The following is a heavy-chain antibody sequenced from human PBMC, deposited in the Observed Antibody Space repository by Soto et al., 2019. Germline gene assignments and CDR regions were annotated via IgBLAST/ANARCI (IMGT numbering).Heavy chain of an antibody. CDR3: ARVYYYGSGSYLGLYYFDY. CDR1: GGSMSSGDYY. CDR2: IYYSGST. Sequence: SETMYLTCTVSGGSMSSGDYYWSWIRQPPGKGLEWIGYIYYSGSTYYNPSLKSRVTISVDTSKNQFSLKLSSVTAADTAVYYCARVYYYGSGSYLGLYYFDYWGQGTLVTVSS. V-gene: IGHV4-30-4*01. D-gene: IGHD3-10*01. J-gene: IGHJ4*02.